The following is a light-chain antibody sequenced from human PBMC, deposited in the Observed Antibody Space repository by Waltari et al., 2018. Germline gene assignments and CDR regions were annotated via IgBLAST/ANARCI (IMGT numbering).Light chain of an antibody. CDR3: QQYNNWPPGDT. V-gene: IGKV3-15*01. J-gene: IGKJ2*01. CDR2: GAS. Sequence: EIVMTQSPATLSVSQGERATLSCRPSQSVSSNLAWYQQKPGQAPRLLIYGASTRATGIPARFSGSGSGTEFTLTISSLQSEDFAVYYCQQYNNWPPGDTFGQGTKLEIK. CDR1: QSVSSN.